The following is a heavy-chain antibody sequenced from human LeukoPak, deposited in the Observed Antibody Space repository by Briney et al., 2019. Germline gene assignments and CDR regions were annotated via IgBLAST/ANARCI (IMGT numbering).Heavy chain of an antibody. CDR1: GGSISSSSYY. D-gene: IGHD5-18*01. CDR2: IYYSGST. V-gene: IGHV4-39*01. CDR3: ARANTAMVNLDWFDP. Sequence: SETLSLTCTVSGGSISSSSYYWGWIRQPPGKGLEWIGSIYYSGSTYYNPSLKSRVTISVDTSKNQFSLKLSSVTAADTAVYYCARANTAMVNLDWFDPWGQGTLVTVSS. J-gene: IGHJ5*02.